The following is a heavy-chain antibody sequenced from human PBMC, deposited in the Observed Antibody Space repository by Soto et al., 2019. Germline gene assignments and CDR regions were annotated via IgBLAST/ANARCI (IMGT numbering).Heavy chain of an antibody. CDR2: INHSGST. CDR3: AGGQRGDILTGYRFDY. D-gene: IGHD3-9*01. Sequence: PSETLSLTCAVYGGSFSGYYWSWIRQPPGKGLEWIGEINHSGSTNYNPSLKSRVTISVDTSKNQFSLKLSSVTAADTAVYYCAGGQRGDILTGYRFDYWGQGTLVTVSS. J-gene: IGHJ4*02. CDR1: GGSFSGYY. V-gene: IGHV4-34*01.